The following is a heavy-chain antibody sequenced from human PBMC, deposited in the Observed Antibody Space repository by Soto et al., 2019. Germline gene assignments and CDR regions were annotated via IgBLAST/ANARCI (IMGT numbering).Heavy chain of an antibody. V-gene: IGHV3-30*18. CDR3: VKETIAVAGPNYFDF. CDR2: IGNDGAAR. Sequence: GGSLRLSCLGSGFNFGYYVMHWVRHTPGKGLEWVAVIGNDGAARFYGDSVKGRFTISRDNSRSTFYLQMNSLRPEDTAIYYCVKETIAVAGPNYFDFWGQGTQVTVSS. D-gene: IGHD6-19*01. CDR1: GFNFGYYV. J-gene: IGHJ4*02.